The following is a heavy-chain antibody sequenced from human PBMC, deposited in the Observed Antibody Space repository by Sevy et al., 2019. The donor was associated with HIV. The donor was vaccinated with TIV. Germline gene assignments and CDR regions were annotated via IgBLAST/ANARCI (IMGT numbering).Heavy chain of an antibody. CDR1: GGSISSYY. D-gene: IGHD3-22*01. Sequence: PSETLSLTCTVSGGSISSYYWSWIRQPPGKGLERIRYIYYSGSTNYNPSLKSLVTISVDTSKNQFSLKLSSVTAADTAVYYCARHGPMIVENWFDPWGQGTLVTVSS. CDR3: ARHGPMIVENWFDP. V-gene: IGHV4-59*08. J-gene: IGHJ5*02. CDR2: IYYSGST.